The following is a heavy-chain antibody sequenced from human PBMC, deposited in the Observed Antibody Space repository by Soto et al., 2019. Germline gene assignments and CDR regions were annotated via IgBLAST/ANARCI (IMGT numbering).Heavy chain of an antibody. CDR2: IIPIFGTA. CDR1: GGTFSSYA. J-gene: IGHJ3*02. V-gene: IGHV1-69*01. CDR3: AHEALEGYSSGWFESFDI. Sequence: QVQLVQSGAEVKKPGSSVKVSCKASGGTFSSYAISWVRRAPGQGLEWLGGIIPIFGTANYAQKFQGRVTITADESTSTAYMELSSLRSEDTAVYYCAHEALEGYSSGWFESFDIWGQGTMVTVSS. D-gene: IGHD6-19*01.